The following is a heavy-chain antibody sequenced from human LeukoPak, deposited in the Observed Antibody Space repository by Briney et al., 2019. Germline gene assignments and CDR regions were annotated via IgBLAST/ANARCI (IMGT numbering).Heavy chain of an antibody. Sequence: PGGSLRLSCAASGFTFSTYSMNWVRQAPGKGLEWVSSISSGSSYIYYADSVKGRFTISRDNAKNSLYLQMNSLRAEDTAVYYCARFGSSWYYGFDYWGQGTLVTVSS. CDR1: GFTFSTYS. D-gene: IGHD6-13*01. CDR2: ISSGSSYI. J-gene: IGHJ4*02. V-gene: IGHV3-21*01. CDR3: ARFGSSWYYGFDY.